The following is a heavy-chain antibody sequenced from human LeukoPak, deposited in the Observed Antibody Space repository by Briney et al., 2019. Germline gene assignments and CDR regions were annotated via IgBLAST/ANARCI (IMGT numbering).Heavy chain of an antibody. V-gene: IGHV4-59*01. CDR3: ARDRSVRGYSYGYAEI. Sequence: PSETLSLTCTVSGGSISSYYWSWIRQPPGKGLEWIGYIYYSGSTNYNPSLKSRVTISVDTSKNQFSLKLSSVTAADTAVYYCARDRSVRGYSYGYAEIWGQGTLVTVSS. CDR2: IYYSGST. D-gene: IGHD5-18*01. CDR1: GGSISSYY. J-gene: IGHJ4*02.